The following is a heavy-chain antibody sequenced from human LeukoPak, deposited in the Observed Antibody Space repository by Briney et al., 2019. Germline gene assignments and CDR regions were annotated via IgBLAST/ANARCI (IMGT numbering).Heavy chain of an antibody. Sequence: GGSLRLSCAASGFTFSSYSMNWVRQAPGKGLEWVSSISSSSYIYYADSVKGRFTISRDNAKNSLYLQMNSLRAEDTAVYYCARDPTAMGIDDYWGQGTLVTVSS. D-gene: IGHD5-18*01. CDR2: ISSSSYI. V-gene: IGHV3-21*01. J-gene: IGHJ4*02. CDR1: GFTFSSYS. CDR3: ARDPTAMGIDDY.